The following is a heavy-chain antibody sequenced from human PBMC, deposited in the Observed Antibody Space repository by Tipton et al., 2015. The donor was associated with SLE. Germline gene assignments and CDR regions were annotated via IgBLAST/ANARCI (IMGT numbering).Heavy chain of an antibody. Sequence: GSLRLSCAVSGGSISSTNWWSWVRQPPGKGLEWIGYIYYSGSTNYNPSLKSRVTISVDTSKNQFSLKLSSVTAADTAVYYCARYIVVVRYFDYWGQGTLVTVSS. J-gene: IGHJ4*02. CDR1: GGSISSTNW. CDR2: IYYSGST. D-gene: IGHD2-21*01. V-gene: IGHV4-4*02. CDR3: ARYIVVVRYFDY.